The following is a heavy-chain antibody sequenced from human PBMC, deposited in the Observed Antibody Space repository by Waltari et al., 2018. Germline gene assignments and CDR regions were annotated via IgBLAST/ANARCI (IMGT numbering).Heavy chain of an antibody. Sequence: QLQLQESGPGLVKPSETLSLTCTVPGGSITSSRYYWGWIRQPPGQGLEWFGSIYYRGNTYYNPSRNSRVTISVDTSKNQVSRKLSSVTAADTAVNYCARQGGGIVVVIRGEYYFDYWGQGTLVTVSS. J-gene: IGHJ4*02. CDR1: GGSITSSRYY. D-gene: IGHD3-22*01. CDR2: IYYRGNT. V-gene: IGHV4-39*01. CDR3: ARQGGGIVVVIRGEYYFDY.